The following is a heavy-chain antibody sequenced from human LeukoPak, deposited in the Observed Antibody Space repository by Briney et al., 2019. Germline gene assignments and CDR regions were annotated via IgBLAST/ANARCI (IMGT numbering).Heavy chain of an antibody. CDR3: ARTNRGYSYVGRGYYFDY. Sequence: SGTLSLTCAVSGGSISSSNWWSWIRQPPGKGLEWIGEINHSGSTNYNPSLKSRVTISVDTSKNQFSLKLSSVTAADTAVYYCARTNRGYSYVGRGYYFDYWGQGTLVTVSS. D-gene: IGHD5-18*01. CDR2: INHSGST. CDR1: GGSISSSNW. J-gene: IGHJ4*02. V-gene: IGHV4-4*02.